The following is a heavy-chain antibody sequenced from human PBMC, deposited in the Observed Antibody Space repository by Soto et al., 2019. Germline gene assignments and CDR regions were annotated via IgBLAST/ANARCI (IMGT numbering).Heavy chain of an antibody. V-gene: IGHV4-59*01. CDR3: ARKGTYYRDAFDM. CDR2: IYFSGST. CDR1: GGSITNYY. J-gene: IGHJ3*02. D-gene: IGHD3-10*01. Sequence: SETLSLTCAVSGGSITNYYWSWIRQPPGTGLEWIGYIYFSGSTHYNPSLTSRVTISVDASKNQFSLKLSSATAADTAIYYCARKGTYYRDAFDMWGQGTMVTVSS.